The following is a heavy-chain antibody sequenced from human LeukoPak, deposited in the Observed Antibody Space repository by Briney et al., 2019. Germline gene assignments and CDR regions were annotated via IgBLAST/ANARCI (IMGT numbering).Heavy chain of an antibody. J-gene: IGHJ4*02. CDR3: ARDLRYFDWTRPPFDY. CDR2: ISSSSSYI. Sequence: GGSLRLSCAASGFTFSSYSMNWVRQAPGKGLEWVSSISSSSSYIYYADSVKGRFTIPRDNAKNSLYLQMNSLRAEDTAVYYCARDLRYFDWTRPPFDYWGQGTLVTVSS. V-gene: IGHV3-21*01. D-gene: IGHD3-9*01. CDR1: GFTFSSYS.